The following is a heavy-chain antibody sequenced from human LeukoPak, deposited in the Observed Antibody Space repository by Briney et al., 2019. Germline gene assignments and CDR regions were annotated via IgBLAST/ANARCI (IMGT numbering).Heavy chain of an antibody. J-gene: IGHJ4*02. D-gene: IGHD3-16*02. Sequence: SETLSLTCTVSGGSISSYYWSWIRQPPGKGLEWIGCIYYSGSTNYNPSLKSRVTISVDTSKNQFSLKLSSVTAADTAVYYCARGVWGSYRSNTYFDYWGQGTLVTVSS. CDR3: ARGVWGSYRSNTYFDY. CDR1: GGSISSYY. V-gene: IGHV4-59*01. CDR2: IYYSGST.